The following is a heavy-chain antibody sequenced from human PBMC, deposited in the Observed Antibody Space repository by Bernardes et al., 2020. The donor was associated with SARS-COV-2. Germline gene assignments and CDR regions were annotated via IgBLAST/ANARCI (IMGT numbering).Heavy chain of an antibody. CDR1: GFPFSSFA. Sequence: GGSLRLSCVASGFPFSSFAMSWVRQAPGKGLEWVSSISGTGGNTYYADSVKGRFIMSRDNSKSTLYLQMNSLRAEDTAVYYCARARITMVRGLDYWGQGTLVTVSS. CDR3: ARARITMVRGLDY. V-gene: IGHV3-23*01. J-gene: IGHJ4*02. D-gene: IGHD3-10*01. CDR2: ISGTGGNT.